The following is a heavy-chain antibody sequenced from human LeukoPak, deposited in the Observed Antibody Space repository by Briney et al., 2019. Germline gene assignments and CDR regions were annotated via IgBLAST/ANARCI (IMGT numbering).Heavy chain of an antibody. J-gene: IGHJ3*01. V-gene: IGHV3-48*01. CDR2: ISFSSATI. CDR1: GFNFSNYE. CDR3: ARDTHYYGSGSPAFDL. D-gene: IGHD3-10*01. Sequence: PGGSLRLSCVASGFNFSNYEMNWVRQAPGKGLEWVSYISFSSATIHYADSVKGRFTISRDNAKNSLYLQLNSLRAEDTALYYCARDTHYYGSGSPAFDLWGRGTMVTVSS.